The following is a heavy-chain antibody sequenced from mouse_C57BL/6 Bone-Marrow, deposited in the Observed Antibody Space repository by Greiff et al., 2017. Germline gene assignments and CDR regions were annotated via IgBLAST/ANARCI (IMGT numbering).Heavy chain of an antibody. CDR1: GYTFTSYW. D-gene: IGHD1-1*01. CDR3: ARSSYYGSWYWYFDV. CDR2: INPSNGGT. Sequence: QVQLQQPGTELVKPGASVKLSCKASGYTFTSYWMHWVKQRPGQGLEWIGNINPSNGGTNYNEKFKSKATLTVYKSSSTAYMQLSSLTSEDSAVYYCARSSYYGSWYWYFDVWGTGTTVTVSS. V-gene: IGHV1-53*01. J-gene: IGHJ1*03.